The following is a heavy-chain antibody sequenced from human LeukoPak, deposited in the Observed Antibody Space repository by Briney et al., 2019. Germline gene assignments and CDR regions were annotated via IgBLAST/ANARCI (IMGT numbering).Heavy chain of an antibody. J-gene: IGHJ4*02. D-gene: IGHD3-9*01. CDR1: GFAFSGYG. Sequence: GGSLRLSCAASGFAFSGYGMHWVRQAPGKGLERVAVISYDGSNRYYGDSVKGRFTIYRDNSKNTLYLQMNSLRAEDSAVYYCAKDYDILTGYSIGYYFDYWGQGTLVTVSS. CDR2: ISYDGSNR. CDR3: AKDYDILTGYSIGYYFDY. V-gene: IGHV3-30*18.